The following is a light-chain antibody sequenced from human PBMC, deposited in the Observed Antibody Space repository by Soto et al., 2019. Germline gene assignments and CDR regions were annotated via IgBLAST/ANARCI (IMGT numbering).Light chain of an antibody. CDR3: QQYNNWPLT. CDR1: QSVRSH. Sequence: DILMTQSPATLSLSPGDRSTLSCRASQSVRSHLAWFQQKPGQPPRLLIFGESTRATGVPARFSGSGSGTEFTLIISSLQSEDFAVYYCQQYNNWPLTFGGGTKVDI. V-gene: IGKV3-15*01. CDR2: GES. J-gene: IGKJ4*01.